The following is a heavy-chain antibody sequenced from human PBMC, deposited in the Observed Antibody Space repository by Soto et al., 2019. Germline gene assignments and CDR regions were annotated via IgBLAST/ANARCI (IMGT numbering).Heavy chain of an antibody. J-gene: IGHJ3*01. CDR2: IYDSGIT. V-gene: IGHV4-30-4*08. CDR3: ARDVAHGYTENV. CDR1: GGSVSSRNYY. D-gene: IGHD5-18*01. Sequence: SETLSLTCTVSGGSVSSRNYYWSWIRQHPGKGLEWIGYIYDSGITNYTPSLKGRVTLSLDRSNNQVSLKLRSVTAADTAVYFCARDVAHGYTENVWGQGTMVTVSS.